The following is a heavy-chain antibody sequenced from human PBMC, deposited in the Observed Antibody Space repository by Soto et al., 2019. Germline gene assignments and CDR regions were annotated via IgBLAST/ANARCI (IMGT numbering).Heavy chain of an antibody. CDR1: GYTFTDFD. J-gene: IGHJ4*02. V-gene: IGHV1-8*01. D-gene: IGHD3-9*01. CDR2: MNPNTGNT. CDR3: ARGKLATLTDF. Sequence: ASVKVSCKASGYTFTDFDINWVRQATGQGLEWMGWMNPNTGNTRYAQRFQGRLIMTRDTSRSTAYAEMGSLSSEDTAVYYCARGKLATLTDFWGQGTLVTVSS.